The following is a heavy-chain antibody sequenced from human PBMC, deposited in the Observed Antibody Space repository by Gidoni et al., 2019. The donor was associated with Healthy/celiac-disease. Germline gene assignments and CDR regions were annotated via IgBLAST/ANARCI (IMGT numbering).Heavy chain of an antibody. Sequence: QVQLVQSGAEVKKPGASVTVSCKASGSTFTSYYMHWVRQAPGQGLEWMGIINPSGGRTSYAQKFQGRGTMTRDTSTSTVYMELSSLRSEDTAVYYCAREGYCTNGVCSFFDYWGQGTLVTVSS. CDR3: AREGYCTNGVCSFFDY. J-gene: IGHJ4*02. D-gene: IGHD2-8*01. CDR1: GSTFTSYY. V-gene: IGHV1-46*01. CDR2: INPSGGRT.